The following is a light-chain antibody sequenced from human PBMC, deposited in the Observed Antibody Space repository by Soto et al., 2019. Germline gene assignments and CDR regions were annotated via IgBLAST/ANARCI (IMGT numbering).Light chain of an antibody. Sequence: EIVMTQSPATLSVSPGERATLXCRASQSVSSNLAWYQQKPGQAPRLLIYGASTRATGIPARFSGSGSGTEFTLTISSLQSEDFAVYYCQQYNNWRWTFGQGTKVDIK. CDR1: QSVSSN. CDR3: QQYNNWRWT. J-gene: IGKJ1*01. V-gene: IGKV3-15*01. CDR2: GAS.